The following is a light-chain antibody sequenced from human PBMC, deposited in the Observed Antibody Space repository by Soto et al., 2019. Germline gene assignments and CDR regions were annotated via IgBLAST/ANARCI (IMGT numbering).Light chain of an antibody. V-gene: IGKV3-20*01. J-gene: IGKJ5*01. CDR1: QSLITRY. Sequence: EIVLTQSPGTLSLFPGERATLSCRASQSLITRYLAWYQQKPGQAPRLLIFGASSRATGIPDRFSGSGSGTDFTLTISRLEPEDFAVYSCQQYGTSPTFGQGTRVEMK. CDR3: QQYGTSPT. CDR2: GAS.